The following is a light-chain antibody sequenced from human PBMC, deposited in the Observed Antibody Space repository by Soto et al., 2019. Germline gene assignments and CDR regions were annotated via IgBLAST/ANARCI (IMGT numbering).Light chain of an antibody. CDR1: QSVGRT. V-gene: IGKV3-11*01. Sequence: EIVLTQSPAALSLSPGERATLSCRASQSVGRTLAWYQQKPGQAPRLLIYDASNRAAGIPARFSGSGSGTDFTLTISSLEPEDFAVYYYQQRSHWPPELSFGPGTTVDIK. CDR3: QQRSHWPPELS. J-gene: IGKJ3*01. CDR2: DAS.